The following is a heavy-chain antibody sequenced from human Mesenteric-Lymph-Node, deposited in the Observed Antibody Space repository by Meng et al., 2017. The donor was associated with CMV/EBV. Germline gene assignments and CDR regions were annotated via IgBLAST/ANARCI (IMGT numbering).Heavy chain of an antibody. J-gene: IGHJ3*02. V-gene: IGHV3-30*02. CDR2: IRYDGSNK. D-gene: IGHD6-6*01. CDR3: AREYSTSSGGRAFDI. CDR1: GFTFSSYG. Sequence: GGSLRLSCAASGFTFSSYGMHWVRQAPGKGLEWVAFIRYDGSNKYYADSVKGRFTISRDNSKNTLYLQMNSLRAEDTAVYYCAREYSTSSGGRAFDIWGQGTMVTVSS.